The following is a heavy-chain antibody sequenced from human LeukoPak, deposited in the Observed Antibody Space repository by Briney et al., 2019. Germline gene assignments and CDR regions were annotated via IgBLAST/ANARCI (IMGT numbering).Heavy chain of an antibody. D-gene: IGHD6-13*01. V-gene: IGHV3-23*01. CDR1: GFTFSSYA. J-gene: IGHJ5*02. Sequence: GGSLRLSCAASGFTFSSYAMSWVRQAPGKGLEWVSDISGSGGSTYYADSVKGRFTISRDNSKNTLYLQMNSLRAEDTAVYYCAKAQGSSWRTGFDPWGQGTLVTVSS. CDR3: AKAQGSSWRTGFDP. CDR2: ISGSGGST.